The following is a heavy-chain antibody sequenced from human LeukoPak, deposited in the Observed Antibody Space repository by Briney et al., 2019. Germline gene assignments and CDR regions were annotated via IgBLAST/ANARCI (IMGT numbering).Heavy chain of an antibody. J-gene: IGHJ4*02. CDR1: GFTFSSYS. V-gene: IGHV3-21*04. CDR3: ARVVGATTNYFDY. CDR2: ISSSSNYI. D-gene: IGHD1-26*01. Sequence: GGSLRLSCAASGFTFSSYSMNWVRQAPGKGLEWVSFISSSSNYIYYADSVKGRFTISRDNAKNSLYLQMNSLRAEDTAVYYCARVVGATTNYFDYWGQGTLVTVSS.